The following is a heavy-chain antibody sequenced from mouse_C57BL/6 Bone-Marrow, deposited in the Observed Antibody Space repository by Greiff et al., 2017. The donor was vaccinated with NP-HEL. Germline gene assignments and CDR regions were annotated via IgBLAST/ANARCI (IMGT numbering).Heavy chain of an antibody. CDR3: ARGNPGFAY. V-gene: IGHV5-6*02. J-gene: IGHJ3*01. Sequence: DVMLVESGGDLVKPGGSLKLSCAASGFTFSSYGMSWVRQTPDKRLEWVATISSGGSYTYYPDSVKGRFTISRDNAKNTLYLQMSSLKSEDTAMYYCARGNPGFAYWGQGTLVTVSA. CDR2: ISSGGSYT. CDR1: GFTFSSYG.